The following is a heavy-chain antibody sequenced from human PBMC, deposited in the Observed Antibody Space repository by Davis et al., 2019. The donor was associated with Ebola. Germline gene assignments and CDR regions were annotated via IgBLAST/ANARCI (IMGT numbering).Heavy chain of an antibody. CDR1: GGSISTYY. V-gene: IGHV4-59*01. D-gene: IGHD5-18*01. Sequence: MPSETLSLTCTVSGGSISTYYWTWIRQPPGKGLEYIGYITYSGSTNYNPSLKSRVTISVDTSKNQFSLKLSSVTAADTAVYYCARGHTNTAVSNWFDPWGQGTLVTVSS. CDR3: ARGHTNTAVSNWFDP. J-gene: IGHJ5*02. CDR2: ITYSGST.